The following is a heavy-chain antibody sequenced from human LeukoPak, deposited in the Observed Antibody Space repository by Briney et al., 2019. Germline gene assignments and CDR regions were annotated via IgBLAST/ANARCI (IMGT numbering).Heavy chain of an antibody. V-gene: IGHV4-59*01. D-gene: IGHD6-13*01. Sequence: SETLALTFTVSGVSISNYYWSWGPQPPGKGLEGIGYIYYSGSTNYNPSLKSRVTISVDTSKNQSSVKLSSVTAADTAVYYGARGIGADGGWFDPWAEGPRVSVSS. CDR1: GVSISNYY. CDR2: IYYSGST. CDR3: ARGIGADGGWFDP. J-gene: IGHJ5*02.